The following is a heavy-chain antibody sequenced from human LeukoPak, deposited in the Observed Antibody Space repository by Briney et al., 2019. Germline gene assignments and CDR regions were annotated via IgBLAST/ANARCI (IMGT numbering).Heavy chain of an antibody. Sequence: SETLSLTCTVSGGSISSSSYYWGWIRQPPGKGLEWIGSIYYSGSTYYNPSLKSRVTISVDTSKIQFSLKLSSVTAADTAVYYCARVIAAANWFDPWGQGTLVTVSS. J-gene: IGHJ5*02. CDR2: IYYSGST. CDR3: ARVIAAANWFDP. V-gene: IGHV4-39*01. CDR1: GGSISSSSYY. D-gene: IGHD6-13*01.